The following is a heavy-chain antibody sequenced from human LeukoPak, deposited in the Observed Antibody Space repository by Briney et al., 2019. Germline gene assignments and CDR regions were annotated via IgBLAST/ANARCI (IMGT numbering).Heavy chain of an antibody. V-gene: IGHV4-4*07. Sequence: SETLSLTCTVSGGSISSYSWSWLRLPAGKGLEWIGRINPSGSTNYNPSLKSRVTMSLDTSKNQFSLKLNSVTAADTAVYYCARQQLKTMASFDYWGQGTLVTVSS. D-gene: IGHD4/OR15-4a*01. CDR1: GGSISSYS. CDR3: ARQQLKTMASFDY. CDR2: INPSGST. J-gene: IGHJ4*02.